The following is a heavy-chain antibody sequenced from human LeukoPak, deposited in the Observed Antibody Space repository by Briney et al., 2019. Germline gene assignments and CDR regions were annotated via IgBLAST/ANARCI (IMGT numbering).Heavy chain of an antibody. CDR3: ARLALGYSSSSPYYYYMDV. Sequence: SETLSLTCTVSGGSISSYYWSWIRQPPGKGLEWIGYIYYSESTNYNPSLKSRVTISVDTSKNQFSLKLSSVTAADTAVYYCARLALGYSSSSPYYYYMDVWGKGTTVTVSS. J-gene: IGHJ6*03. CDR1: GGSISSYY. V-gene: IGHV4-59*01. CDR2: IYYSEST. D-gene: IGHD6-6*01.